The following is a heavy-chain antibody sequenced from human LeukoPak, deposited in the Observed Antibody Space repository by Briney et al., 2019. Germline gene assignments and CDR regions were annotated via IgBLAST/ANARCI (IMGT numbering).Heavy chain of an antibody. V-gene: IGHV3-30*02. CDR3: AKGIEYGDPYYFDY. CDR2: IRYDGSNK. D-gene: IGHD4-17*01. CDR1: GFTFSSYG. J-gene: IGHJ4*02. Sequence: GGSLRLSCAASGFTFSSYGMHWVRQAPGKGLEWVAFIRYDGSNKYYADSVKGRFTISRDNSKNTLYLQMNSLRAEDTAVYYCAKGIEYGDPYYFDYWGQGTLVTVSS.